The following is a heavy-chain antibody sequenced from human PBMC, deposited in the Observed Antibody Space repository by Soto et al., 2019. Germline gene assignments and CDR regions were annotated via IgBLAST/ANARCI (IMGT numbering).Heavy chain of an antibody. Sequence: EVQLVESGGGLVQPGGSLRLSCAASGFTFSSYWMHWVRQAPGKGLVWVSRINSDGSSTSYADSVKGRFTISRDNAKNTLYLQMNSLRAENTAVYYCARVSADDYDDYVGSAFDIWGQGTMVTVSS. CDR2: INSDGSST. V-gene: IGHV3-74*01. CDR3: ARVSADDYDDYVGSAFDI. CDR1: GFTFSSYW. D-gene: IGHD4-17*01. J-gene: IGHJ3*02.